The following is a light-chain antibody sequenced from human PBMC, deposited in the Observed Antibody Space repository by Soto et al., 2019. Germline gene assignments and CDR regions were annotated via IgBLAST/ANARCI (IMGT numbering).Light chain of an antibody. Sequence: EIVLTQSPGTLSLSPGERATLSCRDSRSLSISYLAWYQQKPGQAPRLLIYGASSRATGIPDRFSGSGSGTDFTLTISRLEPEDFAVYYSQQYGSSQTFGLGTKVEIK. CDR2: GAS. J-gene: IGKJ1*01. V-gene: IGKV3-20*01. CDR3: QQYGSSQT. CDR1: RSLSISY.